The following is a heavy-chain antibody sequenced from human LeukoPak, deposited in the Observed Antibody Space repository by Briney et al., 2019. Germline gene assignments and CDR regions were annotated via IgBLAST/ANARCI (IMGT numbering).Heavy chain of an antibody. J-gene: IGHJ6*03. V-gene: IGHV3-20*04. Sequence: PGGSLRLSCAASGFTVSSNYMSWVRQAPGKGLEWVSGINWNGGSTGYADSVKGRFTISRDNAKNSLYLQMNSLRAEDTALYYCARGRMVRGVIHYYYYMDVWGKGTAVTVSS. CDR1: GFTVSSNY. CDR3: ARGRMVRGVIHYYYYMDV. D-gene: IGHD3-10*01. CDR2: INWNGGST.